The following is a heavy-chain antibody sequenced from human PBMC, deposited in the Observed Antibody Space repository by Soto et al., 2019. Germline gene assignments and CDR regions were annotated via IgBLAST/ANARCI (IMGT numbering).Heavy chain of an antibody. V-gene: IGHV3-23*01. CDR3: AKDGALVRAKEYNWFDP. CDR2: ISGSGGST. Sequence: GGSLRLSCAASGFTFSSYAMSWVRQAPGKGLEWVSAISGSGGSTYYADSVKGRFTISRDNSKNTLYLQMNSLRAEDTAVYYCAKDGALVRAKEYNWFDPWGQGTLVTVSS. D-gene: IGHD1-26*01. CDR1: GFTFSSYA. J-gene: IGHJ5*02.